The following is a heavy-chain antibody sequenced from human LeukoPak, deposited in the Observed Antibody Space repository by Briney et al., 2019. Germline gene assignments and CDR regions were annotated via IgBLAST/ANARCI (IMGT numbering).Heavy chain of an antibody. CDR3: LRGDRRDY. V-gene: IGHV3-21*06. J-gene: IGHJ4*02. CDR2: ISSSSSYI. Sequence: GGSLRLSCAASGFTFSSYSMNWVRQAPGKGLEWVSSISSSSSYIYYADSVKGRFIISRDNAKDSLYLQMNSLRVGDTAVYYCLRGDRRDYWGQGTLVTVSS. CDR1: GFTFSSYS.